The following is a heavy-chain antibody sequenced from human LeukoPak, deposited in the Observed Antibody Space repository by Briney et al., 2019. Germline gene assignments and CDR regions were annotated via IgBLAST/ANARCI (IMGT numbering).Heavy chain of an antibody. D-gene: IGHD3-22*01. CDR2: INPNSGGT. Sequence: ASVKVSCKASGYTFTGYYMHWVRQAPGQGLAWMGWINPNSGGTNYAQKFQGRVTMTRDTSISTAYMELSRLRSDDTAVYYCARPHSSGYYYHYFDYWGQGTLVTVSS. CDR1: GYTFTGYY. V-gene: IGHV1-2*02. CDR3: ARPHSSGYYYHYFDY. J-gene: IGHJ4*02.